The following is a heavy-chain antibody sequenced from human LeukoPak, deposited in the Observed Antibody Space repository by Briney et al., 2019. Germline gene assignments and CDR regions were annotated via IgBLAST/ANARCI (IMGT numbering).Heavy chain of an antibody. CDR3: ARNDSSGYFDY. CDR1: GGSISSYC. J-gene: IGHJ4*02. D-gene: IGHD3-22*01. V-gene: IGHV4-59*01. Sequence: PSETLSLTCTVSGGSISSYCWSWIRQPPGKGLEWIGYIYYSGSTNYNPSLKSRVTISVDTSKNQFSLKLSSVTAADTAVYYCARNDSSGYFDYWGQGTLVTVSS. CDR2: IYYSGST.